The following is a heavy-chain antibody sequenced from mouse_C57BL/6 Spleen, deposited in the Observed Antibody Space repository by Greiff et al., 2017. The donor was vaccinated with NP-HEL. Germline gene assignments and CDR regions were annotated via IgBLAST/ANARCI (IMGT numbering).Heavy chain of an antibody. CDR1: GYTFTDYA. V-gene: IGHV1-67*01. Sequence: VQLQQSGPELVRPGVSVKISCKGSGYTFTDYAMHWVKQSHAQSLEWIGVISTYYGDASYNQKFKDKATMTVDKSSSTAYMELARLTSEDSAVYDWARKSNYGAWFAYWGQGTLVTVSA. CDR2: ISTYYGDA. D-gene: IGHD2-5*01. CDR3: ARKSNYGAWFAY. J-gene: IGHJ3*01.